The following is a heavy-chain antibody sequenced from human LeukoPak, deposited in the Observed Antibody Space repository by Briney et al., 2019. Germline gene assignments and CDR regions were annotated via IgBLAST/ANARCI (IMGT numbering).Heavy chain of an antibody. Sequence: SEALSLTCTVSGGSISSYYWSWIRQPPGKGLEWIGYIYYSGSTNYNPSLKSRVTISVDTSKNQFSLKLSSVTAADTAVYYCARAEDTDGSAGWFDPWGQGTLVTVSS. D-gene: IGHD2-8*02. CDR2: IYYSGST. V-gene: IGHV4-59*01. CDR1: GGSISSYY. J-gene: IGHJ5*02. CDR3: ARAEDTDGSAGWFDP.